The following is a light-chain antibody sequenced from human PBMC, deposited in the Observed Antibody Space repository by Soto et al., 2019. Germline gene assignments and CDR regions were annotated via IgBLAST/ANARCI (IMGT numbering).Light chain of an antibody. CDR3: QQYGSSPRNT. CDR2: GAS. Sequence: EIVLTQSPGTLSLSPGERATLSCRASQSVSSSYLAWYQQKPGQAPRLLIYGASSRATGIPDRFSGSGSGTDFTLTFSRLEPEDFAVYYCQQYGSSPRNTFGQGTKLEIK. CDR1: QSVSSSY. J-gene: IGKJ2*01. V-gene: IGKV3-20*01.